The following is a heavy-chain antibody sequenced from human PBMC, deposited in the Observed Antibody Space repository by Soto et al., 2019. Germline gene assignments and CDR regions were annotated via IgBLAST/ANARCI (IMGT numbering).Heavy chain of an antibody. CDR2: ISAYNDNI. CDR3: ARDQVGATGDY. D-gene: IGHD1-26*01. CDR1: GCTFTSHG. Sequence: AAVKVSCKACGCTFTSHGISWVRQAPGQGLEWMGWISAYNDNINYAQKLQGRVTMTTDTSTSTAYMELRSLRSDDTAVYFCARDQVGATGDYWGQGTLVTVSS. J-gene: IGHJ4*02. V-gene: IGHV1-18*01.